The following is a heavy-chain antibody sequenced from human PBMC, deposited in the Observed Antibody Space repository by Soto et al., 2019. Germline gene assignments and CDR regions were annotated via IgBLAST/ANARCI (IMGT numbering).Heavy chain of an antibody. D-gene: IGHD3-10*01. J-gene: IGHJ4*02. V-gene: IGHV3-11*01. CDR1: GFRFSDHY. CDR3: AGDPYYYASGF. CDR2: ISGDCTTT. Sequence: QVQLVESGGGLVEPGGSLRLSCAASGFRFSDHYMTWIRQAPGKGLEWVSKISGDCTTTYYADSVKGRFTVSKDNSENSVYLQMNSLGAEDTAVYYCAGDPYYYASGFWGQGTLVSVAS.